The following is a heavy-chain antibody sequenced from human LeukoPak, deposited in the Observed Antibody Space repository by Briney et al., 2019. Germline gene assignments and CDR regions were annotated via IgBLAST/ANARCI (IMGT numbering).Heavy chain of an antibody. CDR1: GYSFSIYW. Sequence: GESLKISCKGSGYSFSIYWIGWVRQMPGKGLEWMGIIYPGDSDTRYGPSFQGQVTISADKSISTAYLQWSSLEASDTAIYYCARHSSWSSVTTPFDYWGQGTLVTVSS. CDR2: IYPGDSDT. D-gene: IGHD4-17*01. CDR3: ARHSSWSSVTTPFDY. J-gene: IGHJ4*02. V-gene: IGHV5-51*01.